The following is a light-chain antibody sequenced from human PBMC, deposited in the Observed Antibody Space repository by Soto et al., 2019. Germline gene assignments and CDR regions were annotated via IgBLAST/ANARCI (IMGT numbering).Light chain of an antibody. V-gene: IGKV1-5*01. CDR2: DAS. J-gene: IGKJ1*01. CDR3: QQYKSYSPRT. Sequence: DVQITQSPSTLSASVGDRVTITCRASQTISNWLAWYQQRPGKAPQLPISDASRLESGVPSRFSGSGSGTEFTLTISSLQPDDSATYYCQQYKSYSPRTFGQGTKVDIK. CDR1: QTISNW.